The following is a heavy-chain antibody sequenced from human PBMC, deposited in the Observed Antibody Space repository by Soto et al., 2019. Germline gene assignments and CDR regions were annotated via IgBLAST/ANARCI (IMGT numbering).Heavy chain of an antibody. J-gene: IGHJ2*01. V-gene: IGHV3-30*03. D-gene: IGHD4-4*01. Sequence: GGSLRLSCEVSGFTFSAYGMHWVRQAPGKGLEWVAAISHDGTNKNYGDSVKGRFTISRDNSKKTLYLQMNSLRPEDTALYYCARPLWRDDYNWGYFDLWGRGTLVTVSS. CDR3: ARPLWRDDYNWGYFDL. CDR2: ISHDGTNK. CDR1: GFTFSAYG.